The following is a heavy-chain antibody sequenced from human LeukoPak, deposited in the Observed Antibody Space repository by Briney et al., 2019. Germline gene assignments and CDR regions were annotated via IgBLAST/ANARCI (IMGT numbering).Heavy chain of an antibody. CDR1: GYTFTGYY. J-gene: IGHJ4*02. D-gene: IGHD3-10*01. V-gene: IGHV1-2*02. Sequence: ASVKVSCKASGYTFTGYYMHWVRQAPGQGLEGMGWINPNSGGTNYAQKLQGRVTMTRDTSISTAYMELTSRRSDDTAVYYCARDLFYSVSGTYYNVGRVFNYWGQGTLVTVSS. CDR2: INPNSGGT. CDR3: ARDLFYSVSGTYYNVGRVFNY.